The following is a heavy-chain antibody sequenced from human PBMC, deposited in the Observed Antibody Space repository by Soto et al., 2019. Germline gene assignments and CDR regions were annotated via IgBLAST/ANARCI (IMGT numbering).Heavy chain of an antibody. D-gene: IGHD3-16*01. V-gene: IGHV3-33*01. CDR1: GSTFSNYG. CDR2: IWYDGSNK. Sequence: VQLVESGGGVVQPGRSLRLSCAASGSTFSNYGMHWVRQAPGKGPEWVAVIWYDGSNKYYGESVKGLFSISRDNSKNTLYLDINSLRTEDTAVYYCARDGGSHGPSYFDSWGQGSLVIVSS. J-gene: IGHJ4*02. CDR3: ARDGGSHGPSYFDS.